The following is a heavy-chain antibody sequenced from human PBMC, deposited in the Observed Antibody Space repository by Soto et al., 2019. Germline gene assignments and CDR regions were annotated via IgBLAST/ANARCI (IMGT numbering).Heavy chain of an antibody. J-gene: IGHJ6*02. D-gene: IGHD1-1*01. V-gene: IGHV1-69*01. CDR1: GGTFNTYN. CDR2: IVPIFGST. Sequence: QVQLVQSGAEVKKPGSSVKVSCKASGGTFNTYNINWVRQAPGQGLEWMGGIVPIFGSTNYAQRFQGRVTITADDSTSAAYLELSSLRSEDTAVYYCARDETGASYYYYYGMDVWGQGTTVTITS. CDR3: ARDETGASYYYYYGMDV.